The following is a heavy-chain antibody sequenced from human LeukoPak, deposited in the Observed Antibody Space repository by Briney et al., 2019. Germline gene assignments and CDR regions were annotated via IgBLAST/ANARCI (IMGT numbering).Heavy chain of an antibody. V-gene: IGHV1-18*01. D-gene: IGHD6-13*01. CDR3: ARVGVGRGESSSWYFLVDY. CDR1: GYTFTSYG. CDR2: ISAYNGNT. Sequence: ASVKVSCKASGYTFTSYGISWVRQAPGQGLEWMGWISAYNGNTNYAQKLQGSVTMTTDTSTSTAYMELRSLRSDDTAVYYCARVGVGRGESSSWYFLVDYWGQGTLVTVSS. J-gene: IGHJ4*02.